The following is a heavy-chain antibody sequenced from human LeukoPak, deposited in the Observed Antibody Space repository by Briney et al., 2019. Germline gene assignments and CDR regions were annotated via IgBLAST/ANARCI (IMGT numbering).Heavy chain of an antibody. D-gene: IGHD5-12*01. V-gene: IGHV3-21*06. Sequence: GGSLRLSCAASGFTFSSYAMSWVRQAPGKGLEWVSCIHGSASYNYYADSVKGRFTVSRDSAKNSLYLEMSSLRVEDTAVYYCVRAFGGYDSQRFYYNMDVWGKGTTVTVSS. CDR3: VRAFGGYDSQRFYYNMDV. CDR1: GFTFSSYA. CDR2: IHGSASYN. J-gene: IGHJ6*03.